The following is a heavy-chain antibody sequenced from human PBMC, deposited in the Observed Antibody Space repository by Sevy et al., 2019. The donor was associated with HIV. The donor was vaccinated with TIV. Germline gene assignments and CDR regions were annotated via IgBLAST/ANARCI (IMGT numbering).Heavy chain of an antibody. CDR1: GFTFSSYA. D-gene: IGHD1-26*01. J-gene: IGHJ4*02. CDR2: ISYDGSNK. V-gene: IGHV3-30-3*01. CDR3: ARDSVSAWEGATFGFDY. Sequence: GGSLRLSCAASGFTFSSYAMHWARQAPGKGLEWVAVISYDGSNKYYADSVKGRFTISRDNSKNTLYLQMNSLRAEDTAVYYCARDSVSAWEGATFGFDYWGQGTLVTVSS.